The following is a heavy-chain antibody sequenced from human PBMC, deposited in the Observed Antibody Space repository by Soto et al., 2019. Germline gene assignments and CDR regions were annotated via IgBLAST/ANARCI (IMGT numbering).Heavy chain of an antibody. V-gene: IGHV4-34*01. CDR3: ARGENTIFGVVGDYYYYYGMDV. D-gene: IGHD3-3*01. J-gene: IGHJ6*02. Sequence: SETLSLTCAVYGGSFSGYCWSWIRQPPGKGLEWIGEINHSGSTNYNPSLKSRVTISVDTSKNQFSLKLSSVTAADTAVYYCARGENTIFGVVGDYYYYYGMDVWGQGTTVTVSS. CDR1: GGSFSGYC. CDR2: INHSGST.